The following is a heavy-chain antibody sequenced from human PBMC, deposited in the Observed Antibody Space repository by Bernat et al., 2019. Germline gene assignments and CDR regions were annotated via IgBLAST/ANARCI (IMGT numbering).Heavy chain of an antibody. J-gene: IGHJ4*02. CDR2: IIPIFGTA. V-gene: IGHV1-69*01. Sequence: QVQLVQSGAEVKKPGSSVKVSCKASGGTFSSYAISWVRQAPGQGLEWMGGIIPIFGTANYAQKFQGRVTITADESTSTAYMELSSLRSEDTAVYYCANTVGSWYGRDYYFDYWGQGTLVTVSS. D-gene: IGHD6-13*01. CDR1: GGTFSSYA. CDR3: ANTVGSWYGRDYYFDY.